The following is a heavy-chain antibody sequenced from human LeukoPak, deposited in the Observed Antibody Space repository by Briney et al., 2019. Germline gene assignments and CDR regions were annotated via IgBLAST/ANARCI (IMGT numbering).Heavy chain of an antibody. V-gene: IGHV3-15*01. CDR1: GFTFSNAW. J-gene: IGHJ4*02. Sequence: PGGSLRLSCAASGFTFSNAWMSWVRQAPGKGLEWVGRIKSKTDGGITDYAAPVKGRFTISRDDSKNTLYLQMNSLKTEDTAVYYCTTSVSSGYSLFDYWGQGTLVTVSS. D-gene: IGHD3-22*01. CDR2: IKSKTDGGIT. CDR3: TTSVSSGYSLFDY.